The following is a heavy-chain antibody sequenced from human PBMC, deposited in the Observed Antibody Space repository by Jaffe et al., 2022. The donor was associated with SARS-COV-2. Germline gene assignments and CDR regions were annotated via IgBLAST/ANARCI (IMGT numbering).Heavy chain of an antibody. V-gene: IGHV3-23*01. D-gene: IGHD3-3*01. CDR2: ISGSGSTT. CDR1: GFTFSSYI. CDR3: AKVSSGSTWPDHWFFDL. J-gene: IGHJ2*01. Sequence: QLLESGGGLVQPGGSLRLSCEASGFTFSSYIMSWVRQAPVTGLEWVSTISGSGSTTHYADAMKGRFTISRDNSRNTLYLQMNSLRAEDTAVYYCAKVSSGSTWPDHWFFDLWGRGTLVTVSS.